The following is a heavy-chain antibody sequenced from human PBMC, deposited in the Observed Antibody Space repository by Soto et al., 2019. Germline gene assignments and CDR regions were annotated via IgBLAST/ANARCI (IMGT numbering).Heavy chain of an antibody. D-gene: IGHD6-6*01. J-gene: IGHJ4*02. CDR3: ARAVSARRFDH. Sequence: GSTTLACGACGVSVKSTVMGWSRQTPGKGLEWVSLIYTVGSTYYADSVKGRFTISRDDSKNTLHLQMNSLRAEDTAKYYCARAVSARRFDHSGEGILLTVPS. CDR1: GVSVKSTV. V-gene: IGHV3-53*01. CDR2: IYTVGST.